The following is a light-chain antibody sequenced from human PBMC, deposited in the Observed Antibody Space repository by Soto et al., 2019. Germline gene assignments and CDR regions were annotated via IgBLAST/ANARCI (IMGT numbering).Light chain of an antibody. CDR3: QQYGGSSPSYT. Sequence: EIGLTQSPGTLSLSPGERATLSCRARQRITTSFLAWYQQKPGQAPRLLIYRASTRVTGIPDRFSGSGSGTDFTLTISRLETEDFAVYYCQQYGGSSPSYTFGQGTNVEIK. CDR2: RAS. V-gene: IGKV3-20*01. CDR1: QRITTSF. J-gene: IGKJ2*01.